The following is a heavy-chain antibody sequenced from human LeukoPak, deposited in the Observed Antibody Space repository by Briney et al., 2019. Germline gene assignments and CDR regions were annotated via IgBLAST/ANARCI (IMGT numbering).Heavy chain of an antibody. CDR1: GFTVSSNY. CDR2: IYSGGTT. V-gene: IGHV3-53*05. J-gene: IGHJ4*02. CDR3: AKDLRYYYDSSGYPDY. D-gene: IGHD3-22*01. Sequence: PGGSLRLSCAASGFTVSSNYMSWVRQAPGKGLEWVSVIYSGGTTNYADSVKGRFTISRDNSKNTLYLQMNSLRAEDTAVYYCAKDLRYYYDSSGYPDYWGQGTLVTVSS.